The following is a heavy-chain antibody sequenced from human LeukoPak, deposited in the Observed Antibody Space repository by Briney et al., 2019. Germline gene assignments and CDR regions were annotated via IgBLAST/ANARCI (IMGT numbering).Heavy chain of an antibody. Sequence: PGGSLRLSCAASGFTFSSCNMNWVRQAPGKGLEWVSSISSSSSYIYYADSVKGRFTISRDNAKNPLYLQMDSLRAEDTAVYYCARVGEYSSSYYWGQGTLVTVSS. CDR1: GFTFSSCN. J-gene: IGHJ4*02. CDR3: ARVGEYSSSYY. D-gene: IGHD6-6*01. V-gene: IGHV3-21*01. CDR2: ISSSSSYI.